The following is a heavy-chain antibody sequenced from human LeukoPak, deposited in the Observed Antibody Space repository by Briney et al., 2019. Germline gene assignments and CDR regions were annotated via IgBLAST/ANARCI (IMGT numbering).Heavy chain of an antibody. CDR1: GFTFSIYT. D-gene: IGHD2-2*01. CDR2: VSGSSDAT. V-gene: IGHV3-23*01. J-gene: IGHJ4*02. CDR3: AKSRTSTLCRDFDY. Sequence: GGSLRLSCAASGFTFSIYTMNWVRQAPGKGLEWVSVVSGSSDATFYADSVKGRFTISRDNSKNTLYLQMNSLRAEDTAIYYCAKSRTSTLCRDFDYWGQGTLVTVSS.